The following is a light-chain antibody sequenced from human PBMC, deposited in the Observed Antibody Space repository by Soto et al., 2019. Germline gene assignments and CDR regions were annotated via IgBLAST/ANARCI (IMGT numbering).Light chain of an antibody. CDR2: GAS. V-gene: IGKV3-20*01. J-gene: IGKJ1*01. Sequence: EIVWTQSPATLSLSPGERATLSCRASPSVSSSYLAWYQQKPCQAPRLLIHGASSRATVIPDRFSGSGSGTDFTLTISRLEPEDFAVYYCQQYGSSPSWTFGQGTKVEIK. CDR3: QQYGSSPSWT. CDR1: PSVSSSY.